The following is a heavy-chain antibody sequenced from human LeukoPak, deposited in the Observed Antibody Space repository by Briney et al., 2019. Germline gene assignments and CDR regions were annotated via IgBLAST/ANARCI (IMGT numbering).Heavy chain of an antibody. CDR1: GFTFSRYV. CDR3: ARRATVREDYFDY. V-gene: IGHV3-30*03. J-gene: IGHJ4*02. D-gene: IGHD4-17*01. Sequence: PGGSLRLSCAASGFTFSRYVMHWVRQAPGKGLEWVAVISYDGSNKYYVDSVKGRFTISRDNARNSLHLEMNSLRGEDTAVYYCARRATVREDYFDYWGQGTLVTVSS. CDR2: ISYDGSNK.